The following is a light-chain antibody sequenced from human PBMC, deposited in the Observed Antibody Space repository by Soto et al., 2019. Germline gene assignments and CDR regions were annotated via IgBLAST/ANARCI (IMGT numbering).Light chain of an antibody. Sequence: QSALTQPASVSGSPGQSITISCTGTSSDVGGYNYVSWFQQHPGKAPKLIIYDVSSRPSGVSIRFSGSKSGNAASLTISGLQAEDAAEYYCSSYTSSSAYVFGTGTKLTVL. CDR2: DVS. CDR1: SSDVGGYNY. V-gene: IGLV2-14*01. J-gene: IGLJ1*01. CDR3: SSYTSSSAYV.